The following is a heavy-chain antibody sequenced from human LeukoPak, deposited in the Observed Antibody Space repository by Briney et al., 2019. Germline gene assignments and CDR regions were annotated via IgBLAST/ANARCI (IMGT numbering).Heavy chain of an antibody. D-gene: IGHD6-13*01. Sequence: GASVNVSCKASGGTFSSYAISWVRQAPGQGLEWMGWMNPNSGNTGYAQKFQGRVTMTRNTSISTAYMELSSLRSEDTAVYYCARASSWRRWFDPWGQGTLVTVSS. CDR3: ARASSWRRWFDP. CDR1: GGTFSSYA. CDR2: MNPNSGNT. J-gene: IGHJ5*02. V-gene: IGHV1-8*02.